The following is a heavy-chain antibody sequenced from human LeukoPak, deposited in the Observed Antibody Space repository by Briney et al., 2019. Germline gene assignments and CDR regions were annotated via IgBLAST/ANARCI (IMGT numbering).Heavy chain of an antibody. CDR3: VRDPPGEGVDY. D-gene: IGHD2-21*01. J-gene: IGHJ4*02. V-gene: IGHV3-74*01. Sequence: PGGSLRLSCAASGFTFSSYLMHWIRQAPGKGLVWVSRINNDGSSTNYADPVKGRFTISRDNAKNTVYLQMNSLRGEDTAVYYCVRDPPGEGVDYWGQGTLVAVSS. CDR1: GFTFSSYL. CDR2: INNDGSST.